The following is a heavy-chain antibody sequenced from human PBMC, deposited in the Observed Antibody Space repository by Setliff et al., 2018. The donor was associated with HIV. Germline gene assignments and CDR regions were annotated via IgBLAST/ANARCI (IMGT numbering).Heavy chain of an antibody. V-gene: IGHV1-69*06. CDR1: GDTFSSYA. J-gene: IGHJ6*03. CDR3: ARDVYYYFYMDV. CDR2: IIPIFGSP. Sequence: ASVQVSCKASGDTFSSYAISWVRQAPGQGLEWMGRIIPIFGSPNYAQKFQGRVTITADKSTSTAYMELSSLRSEDTAVYYCARDVYYYFYMDVWGKGTTVTVSS.